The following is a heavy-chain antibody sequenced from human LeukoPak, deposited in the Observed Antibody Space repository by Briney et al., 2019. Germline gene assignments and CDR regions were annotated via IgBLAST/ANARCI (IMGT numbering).Heavy chain of an antibody. J-gene: IGHJ4*02. V-gene: IGHV4-38-2*01. CDR2: IYHNGNT. CDR3: ARHDDYYDPYLDY. D-gene: IGHD3-22*01. Sequence: SETLSLTCAVSGYSITSDCYSGWIRQPPGKGLEWIGNIYHNGNTYYNPSLKSRVTISVDTSKNQFSLKLTSVTAADTAVYYCARHDDYYDPYLDYWGQGTLVTVSS. CDR1: GYSITSDCY.